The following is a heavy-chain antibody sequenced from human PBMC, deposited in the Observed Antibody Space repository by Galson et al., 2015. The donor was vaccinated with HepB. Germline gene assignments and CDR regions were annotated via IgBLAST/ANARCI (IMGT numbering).Heavy chain of an antibody. CDR1: GFALDNYA. CDR2: MSWNSGNI. Sequence: SLRLPCAGAGFALDNYAMYWFRQAPGKGLEWVSGMSWNSGNIGYADSVKGRFTISRVNAKNSLYLQMNTLRPEDTAFYYCAKGTHCFYYDSDGYYVPFEVWGQGSMVTVSS. J-gene: IGHJ3*01. D-gene: IGHD3-22*01. V-gene: IGHV3-9*01. CDR3: AKGTHCFYYDSDGYYVPFEV.